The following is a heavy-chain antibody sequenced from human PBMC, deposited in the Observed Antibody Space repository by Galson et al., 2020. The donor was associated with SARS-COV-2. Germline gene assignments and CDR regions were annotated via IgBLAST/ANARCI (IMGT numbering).Heavy chain of an antibody. V-gene: IGHV4-59*01. J-gene: IGHJ4*02. CDR3: ARASMARITIFGVVTQFDY. Sequence: SETLSLTCTVSGGSISSYYWSWIRQPPGKGLEWIGYIYYRGSTNYNPSLKSRVTISVDTSKNQFSLKLSSVTAADTAVYYCARASMARITIFGVVTQFDYWGQGTLVTVSS. D-gene: IGHD3-3*01. CDR1: GGSISSYY. CDR2: IYYRGST.